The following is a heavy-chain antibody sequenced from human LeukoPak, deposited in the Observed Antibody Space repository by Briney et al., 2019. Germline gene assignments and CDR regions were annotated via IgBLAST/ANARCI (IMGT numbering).Heavy chain of an antibody. D-gene: IGHD6-13*01. V-gene: IGHV1-24*01. Sequence: ASVKVSCKVSGYTLTELSMHWVRQAPGKGLEWMGGFDPEDGETIYAQKFQGRVTITRNTSISTAYMELSSLRSEDTAVYYCARVDSSLDNDAFDIWGQGTMVTVSS. CDR2: FDPEDGET. J-gene: IGHJ3*02. CDR3: ARVDSSLDNDAFDI. CDR1: GYTLTELS.